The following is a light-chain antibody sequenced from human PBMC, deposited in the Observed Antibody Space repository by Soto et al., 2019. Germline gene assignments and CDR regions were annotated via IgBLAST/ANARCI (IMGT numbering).Light chain of an antibody. J-gene: IGKJ1*01. CDR3: QQSGVSPWP. CDR1: QSVSSRY. V-gene: IGKV3-20*01. Sequence: LSLKPRDLATLSCRVSQSVSSRYLAWYQQKPGQAPRLLIYGASSRATGITDRFSGIGSGTDFTLTISRLEPEDVAVYYCQQSGVSPWPFGQ. CDR2: GAS.